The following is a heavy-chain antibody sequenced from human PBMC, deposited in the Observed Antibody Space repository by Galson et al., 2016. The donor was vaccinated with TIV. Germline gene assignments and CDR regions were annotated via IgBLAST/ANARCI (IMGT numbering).Heavy chain of an antibody. D-gene: IGHD4-17*01. J-gene: IGHJ4*02. V-gene: IGHV1-2*02. Sequence: SVKVSCKASGYTFTGYYMHWVRQAPGQGLEWMGWINPNSGDTNYAQNFQDRVTMTRDTSNRTAYMELSRLKSDDTAVYYCARDLDSTVTAPFDYWGQGTLVTISS. CDR3: ARDLDSTVTAPFDY. CDR1: GYTFTGYY. CDR2: INPNSGDT.